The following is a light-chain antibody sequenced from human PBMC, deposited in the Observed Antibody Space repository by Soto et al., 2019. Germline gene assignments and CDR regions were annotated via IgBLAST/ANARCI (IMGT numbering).Light chain of an antibody. J-gene: IGKJ5*01. CDR3: QQYGGSPIT. V-gene: IGKV3-20*01. CDR2: GAS. Sequence: EIVMTQSPATLSVSPGGRSTLSCRASQSIGDTLAWYQHKPGQXHRXXISGASSRATGIPDRFSGSGSGTDLTITISRLEPEDFELYYCQQYGGSPITFGQGTRLEI. CDR1: QSIGDT.